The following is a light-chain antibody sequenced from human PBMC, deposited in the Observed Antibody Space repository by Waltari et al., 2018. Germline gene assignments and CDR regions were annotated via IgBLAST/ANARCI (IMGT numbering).Light chain of an antibody. CDR2: EGS. Sequence: QSALTQPASVSGSPGQSITISCSGTNSDVGRYNLVSWYQQHPGKAPKPMIYEGSKRPSGVPNRFSGSKSGNTASLTISGLQAEDEADYYCCSYAGSGTFVFGTGAKVTVV. CDR1: NSDVGRYNL. V-gene: IGLV2-23*01. CDR3: CSYAGSGTFV. J-gene: IGLJ1*01.